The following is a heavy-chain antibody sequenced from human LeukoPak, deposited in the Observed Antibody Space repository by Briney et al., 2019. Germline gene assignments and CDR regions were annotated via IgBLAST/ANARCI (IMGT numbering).Heavy chain of an antibody. D-gene: IGHD3-9*01. CDR1: GFTFSTYS. CDR3: ARAPTRSTYDILTGSDY. V-gene: IGHV3-21*06. J-gene: IGHJ4*02. Sequence: GGSLRLSCAASGFTFSTYSMNWVRQAPGRGLEWVSSISSRSNIIYYADSVKGRFTISRDNAKNSLYLLMNSLRAEDTAVYYCARAPTRSTYDILTGSDYWGQGTLVTVSS. CDR2: ISSRSNII.